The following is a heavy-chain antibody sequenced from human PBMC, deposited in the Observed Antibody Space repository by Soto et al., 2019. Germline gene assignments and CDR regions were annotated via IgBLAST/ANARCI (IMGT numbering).Heavy chain of an antibody. Sequence: GESLKISCAASGFTFSSYGMHWFRQAPGKGLEWVAVISYDGSNKYYADSVKGRFTISRDNSKNTLYLQMNSLRAEDTAVYYCAKSTGSYFPPFDYLGQGTLVTVSS. CDR1: GFTFSSYG. D-gene: IGHD1-26*01. J-gene: IGHJ4*02. V-gene: IGHV3-30*18. CDR3: AKSTGSYFPPFDY. CDR2: ISYDGSNK.